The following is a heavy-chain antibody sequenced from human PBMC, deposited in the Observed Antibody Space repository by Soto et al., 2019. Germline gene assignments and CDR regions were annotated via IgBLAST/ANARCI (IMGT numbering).Heavy chain of an antibody. CDR2: ISAYNGNT. D-gene: IGHD2-2*01. V-gene: IGHV1-18*01. Sequence: QVQLVQSGAEVKKPGASVKVSCKASGYTFTNYGISWVRQAPGQGLEWMGWISAYNGNTDYAQKLQGRDTRTTDTSTSTAYMELRSLRSDDTAVYYCARVGAYCVSTSCHDYWGQGTLVTVSS. J-gene: IGHJ4*02. CDR1: GYTFTNYG. CDR3: ARVGAYCVSTSCHDY.